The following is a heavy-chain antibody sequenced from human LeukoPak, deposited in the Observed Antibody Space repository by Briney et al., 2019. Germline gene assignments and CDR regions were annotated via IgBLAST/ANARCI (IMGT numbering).Heavy chain of an antibody. CDR2: INHSGST. J-gene: IGHJ3*02. Sequence: SETLSLTCAVYGGSSSGYYWSWIRQPPGKGLEWIGEINHSGSTNYNPSLKSRVTISVDTSKNQFSLKLSSVTAADTAVYYCARVQDSSGYQDDAFDIWGQGTMVTVSS. D-gene: IGHD3-22*01. CDR3: ARVQDSSGYQDDAFDI. V-gene: IGHV4-34*01. CDR1: GGSSSGYY.